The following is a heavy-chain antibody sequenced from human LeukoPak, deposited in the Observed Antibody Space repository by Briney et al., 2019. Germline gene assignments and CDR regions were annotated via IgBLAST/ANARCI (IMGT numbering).Heavy chain of an antibody. CDR1: GFTFSSYA. D-gene: IGHD3-16*01. CDR3: AKDGGRYDFDY. CDR2: ISGSGGST. J-gene: IGHJ4*02. V-gene: IGHV3-23*01. Sequence: GGSLRLSCAASGFTFSSYAMSWVRQAPGKGLEWVSAISGSGGSTYYADSVKGRFTISRDNSKNTLFLQMNSLRVEDTAVYYCAKDGGRYDFDYWGQGTLVTVSS.